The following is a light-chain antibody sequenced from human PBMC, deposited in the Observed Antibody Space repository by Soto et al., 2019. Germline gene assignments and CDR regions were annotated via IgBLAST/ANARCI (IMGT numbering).Light chain of an antibody. J-gene: IGKJ1*01. CDR3: QQYLNRWT. CDR1: QSISTW. Sequence: DIQMTQSPSTLSASVGDRVTITCRASQSISTWLAWYQQKPGKAPKLLIYKASSLEGGVPSRFSGSGSGTEFTLTISSLQPDDFATYYCQQYLNRWTFGQGTKVELQ. V-gene: IGKV1-5*03. CDR2: KAS.